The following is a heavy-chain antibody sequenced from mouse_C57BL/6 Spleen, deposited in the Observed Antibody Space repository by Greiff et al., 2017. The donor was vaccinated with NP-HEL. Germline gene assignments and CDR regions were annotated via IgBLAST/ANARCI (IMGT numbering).Heavy chain of an antibody. CDR1: GYTFTSYG. J-gene: IGHJ2*01. Sequence: VQRVESGAELARPGASVKLSCKASGYTFTSYGISWVKQRTGQGLEWIGEIYPRSGNTYYNEKFKGKATLTADKSSSTAYMELRSLTSEDSAVYFCAKERGDYDKGDYWGQGTTLTVSS. CDR3: AKERGDYDKGDY. CDR2: IYPRSGNT. D-gene: IGHD2-4*01. V-gene: IGHV1-81*01.